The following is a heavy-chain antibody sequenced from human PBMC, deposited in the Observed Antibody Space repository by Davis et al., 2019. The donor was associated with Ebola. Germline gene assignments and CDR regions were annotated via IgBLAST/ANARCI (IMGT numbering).Heavy chain of an antibody. CDR3: ARSGDSRGYSTNYFDY. V-gene: IGHV1-69*02. J-gene: IGHJ4*02. Sequence: AASVKVSCKASGGTFSSYTISWVRQAPGQGLEWMGRIIPILGIANYAQKFQGRVTVTADQSTSTAYMELSSLRSEDTAVYYCARSGDSRGYSTNYFDYWGQGTLVTVSS. CDR1: GGTFSSYT. CDR2: IIPILGIA. D-gene: IGHD3-22*01.